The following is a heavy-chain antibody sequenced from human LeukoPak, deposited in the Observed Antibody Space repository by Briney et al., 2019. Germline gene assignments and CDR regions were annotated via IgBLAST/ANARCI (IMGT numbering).Heavy chain of an antibody. Sequence: PGGSLRLSCAASGFTFSSYAMHWVRQAPGKGLEWVAAISYDGSNKYYADSVKGRFTISRDNSKNTLYLQMNSLRAEDTAVYYCARDEVPRGSYSFDYWGQGTLVTVSS. CDR1: GFTFSSYA. CDR3: ARDEVPRGSYSFDY. J-gene: IGHJ4*02. V-gene: IGHV3-30-3*01. D-gene: IGHD1-26*01. CDR2: ISYDGSNK.